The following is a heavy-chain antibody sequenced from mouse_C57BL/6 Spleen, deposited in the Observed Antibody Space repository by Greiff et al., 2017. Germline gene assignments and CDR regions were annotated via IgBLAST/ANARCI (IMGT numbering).Heavy chain of an antibody. CDR1: GYTFPSYW. J-gene: IGHJ2*01. Sequence: QVQLQPPGAELVMPGASVKLSCKASGYTFPSYWMHWVKQRPGQGLEWIGEIDPSDSYTNYNQKFKGKSTLTVDKSSSTAYMQLSSLTSEDSAVYYCARSRGNFPFDYWGQGTTRTGSS. CDR3: ARSRGNFPFDY. V-gene: IGHV1-69*01. CDR2: IDPSDSYT. D-gene: IGHD2-1*01.